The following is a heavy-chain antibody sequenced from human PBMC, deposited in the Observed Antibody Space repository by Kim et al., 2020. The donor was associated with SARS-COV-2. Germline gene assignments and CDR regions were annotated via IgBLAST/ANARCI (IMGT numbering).Heavy chain of an antibody. CDR3: AKGEAREVAATPLSWFDP. J-gene: IGHJ5*02. V-gene: IGHV3-23*01. Sequence: GGSLRLSCAASGFTFSSYAMSWVRQAPGKGLEWVSAISGSGGSTYYADSVKGRFTISRDNSKNTLYLQMNSLRAEDTAVYYCAKGEAREVAATPLSWFDPWGQGTLVTVSS. CDR2: ISGSGGST. CDR1: GFTFSSYA. D-gene: IGHD2-15*01.